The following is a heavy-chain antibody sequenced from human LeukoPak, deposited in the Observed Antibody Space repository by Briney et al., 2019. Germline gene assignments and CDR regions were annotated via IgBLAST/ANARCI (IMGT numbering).Heavy chain of an antibody. Sequence: GGSLRLSCAASGFTFSNYWMHWVRQAPGKGLVWVSRINSDGSSTSYADSVKGRFTTSRDNAKNTLYLQMNSLRAEDTAVYYCARGGGYSYGPLDYWGQGTLVTVSS. J-gene: IGHJ4*02. CDR3: ARGGGYSYGPLDY. CDR1: GFTFSNYW. CDR2: INSDGSST. D-gene: IGHD5-18*01. V-gene: IGHV3-74*01.